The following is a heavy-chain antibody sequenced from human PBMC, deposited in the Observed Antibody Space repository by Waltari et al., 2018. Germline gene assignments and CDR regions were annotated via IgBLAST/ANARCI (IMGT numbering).Heavy chain of an antibody. Sequence: EVQLVESGGGLIQPGGSLRLSCAASGFTVSSNSLSWVRQAPGKGLEWVSVIYSGGSTYYADSVKGRFTISRDNSKNTLYLQMNSLRAEDTAVYYCARDYYYDSSGDYWGQGTLVTVSS. CDR1: GFTVSSNS. J-gene: IGHJ4*02. V-gene: IGHV3-53*01. CDR2: IYSGGST. CDR3: ARDYYYDSSGDY. D-gene: IGHD3-22*01.